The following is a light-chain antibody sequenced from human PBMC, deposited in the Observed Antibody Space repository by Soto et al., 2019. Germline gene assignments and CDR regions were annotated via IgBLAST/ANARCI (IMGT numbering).Light chain of an antibody. CDR2: GAS. CDR3: QHFGSSPRT. J-gene: IGKJ1*01. CDR1: QSVSSTY. Sequence: VLTQSPGTLSLSPGERATLSCRASQSVSSTYLAWYQLKPGQAPRLLIYGASSRATGIPDRFSGSGYGTDVTLTISRLDPEDFAVYYCQHFGSSPRTFGQGTKLEI. V-gene: IGKV3-20*01.